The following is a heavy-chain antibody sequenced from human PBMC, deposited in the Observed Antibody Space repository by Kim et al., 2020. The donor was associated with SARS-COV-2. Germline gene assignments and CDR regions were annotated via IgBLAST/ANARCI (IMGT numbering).Heavy chain of an antibody. CDR3: GKGQSGKRQERYSDY. D-gene: IGHD1-26*01. V-gene: IGHV3-23*01. J-gene: IGHJ4*02. Sequence: DSLKGRFTISRDNSKNTVKLQMNSLRPEDSAVYYCGKGQSGKRQERYSDYWGQGILVTVSS.